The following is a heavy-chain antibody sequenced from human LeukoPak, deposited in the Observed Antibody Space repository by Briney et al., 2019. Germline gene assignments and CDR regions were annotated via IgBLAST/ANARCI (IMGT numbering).Heavy chain of an antibody. Sequence: SETLSLTCTVSGGSISSGGYHWSWIRQHPGKGLEWLGYIYYSGSTYYNPSLKSRVTISVDTSKNQFSLKLSPVTAADTAVYYCARAGGADYGDYLYLDAFDIWGQGTMVTVSS. CDR2: IYYSGST. J-gene: IGHJ3*02. CDR3: ARAGGADYGDYLYLDAFDI. D-gene: IGHD4-17*01. CDR1: GGSISSGGYH. V-gene: IGHV4-31*03.